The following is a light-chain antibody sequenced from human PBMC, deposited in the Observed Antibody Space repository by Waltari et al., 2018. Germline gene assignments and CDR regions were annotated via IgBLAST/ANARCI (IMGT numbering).Light chain of an antibody. CDR3: QVWDANTDPGV. J-gene: IGLJ1*01. CDR2: YES. Sequence: SYVLTPPPSVSVAPGKTASITWGGNNIKSKSVHWYQPKPGQAPILVISYESDRPSGIPERFSGSNSGNTATLTISRVEAGDEADYYCQVWDANTDPGVFGTGTEVTVL. V-gene: IGLV3-21*04. CDR1: NIKSKS.